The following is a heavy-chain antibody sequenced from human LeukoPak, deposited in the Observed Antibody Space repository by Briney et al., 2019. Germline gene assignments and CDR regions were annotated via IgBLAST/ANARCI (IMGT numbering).Heavy chain of an antibody. J-gene: IGHJ5*02. D-gene: IGHD2-2*01. Sequence: GASVKVSCKASGYTFSDYYMHRVRQAPGQGLEWMGWMNPKNGGTNYAQKFQGRVIMTRDTSINTAYMELSRLTSDDTAVYYCARCSVVVPAAINWFDPWGQGTLVTVSS. CDR3: ARCSVVVPAAINWFDP. CDR2: MNPKNGGT. V-gene: IGHV1-2*02. CDR1: GYTFSDYY.